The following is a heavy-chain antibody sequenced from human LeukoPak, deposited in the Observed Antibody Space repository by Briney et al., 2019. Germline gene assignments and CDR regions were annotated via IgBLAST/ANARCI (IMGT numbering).Heavy chain of an antibody. CDR3: TTDSRWFSSGWLDYYYFDV. V-gene: IGHV3-15*01. Sequence: SGGSLRLSCAASGFTFRNAWMSWARQAPGKGLEWVGRIKRNNAGATADYAAFVNSRFSISRDDSRSTLYLDMHSLKIEDTGVYYCTTDSRWFSSGWLDYYYFDVWGKGTTATVSS. J-gene: IGHJ6*03. CDR1: GFTFRNAW. D-gene: IGHD6-19*01. CDR2: IKRNNAGATA.